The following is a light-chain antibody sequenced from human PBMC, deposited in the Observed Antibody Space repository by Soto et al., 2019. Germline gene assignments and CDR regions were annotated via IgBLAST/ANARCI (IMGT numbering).Light chain of an antibody. CDR3: SSYTSSSPRV. Sequence: QSVLTQPASVSGSPGQSITISCTGTSSDVGGYNYVSWYQQHPGKAHKLMIYEVSNRPAGVSNRFSGSKSGNTASLTISALQAEDEADYYCSSYTSSSPRVFGGGTKLTVL. CDR2: EVS. CDR1: SSDVGGYNY. V-gene: IGLV2-14*01. J-gene: IGLJ3*02.